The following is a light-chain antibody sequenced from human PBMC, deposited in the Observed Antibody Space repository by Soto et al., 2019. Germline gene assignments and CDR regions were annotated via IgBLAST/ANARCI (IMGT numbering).Light chain of an antibody. Sequence: EIVMTQSPATLSVSPRERATLSCRASQSVSSNLAWYQQKPGQAPRLLIYGASTRATGIPARFSGSGSGTDFTLTISSLQSADFAVYYCQQYNNWPFTFGPGTKVDIK. V-gene: IGKV3-15*01. CDR1: QSVSSN. J-gene: IGKJ3*01. CDR3: QQYNNWPFT. CDR2: GAS.